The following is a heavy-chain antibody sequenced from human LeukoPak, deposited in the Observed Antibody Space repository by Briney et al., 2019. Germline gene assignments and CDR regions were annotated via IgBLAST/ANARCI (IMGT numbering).Heavy chain of an antibody. V-gene: IGHV3-74*01. Sequence: GSLRLSCAASGFTFSSYWMHWVRQAPGKGLVWVSRINSDGSSTSYADSVKGRFTISRDNAKNTLYLQMNSLRAEDTAVYYCARRPLYYDILARYYGMDVWGQGTTVTVSS. D-gene: IGHD3-9*01. J-gene: IGHJ6*02. CDR1: GFTFSSYW. CDR3: ARRPLYYDILARYYGMDV. CDR2: INSDGSST.